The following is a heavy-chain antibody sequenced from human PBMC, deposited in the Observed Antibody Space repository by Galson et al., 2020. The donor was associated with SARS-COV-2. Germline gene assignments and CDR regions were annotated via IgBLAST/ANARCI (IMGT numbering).Heavy chain of an antibody. D-gene: IGHD6-19*01. J-gene: IGHJ4*02. CDR1: GDSVSSGSYY. V-gene: IGHV4-61*02. CDR2: IYTSGST. Sequence: SETLYLTCTVSGDSVSSGSYYWSWIRQPAGKGLEWIGRIYTSGSTTYNPSLKSRVTVSLDTSKNQFSLRLSSVTAADTAVYYCARESSSGWYLFDYWGQGTLVTVSS. CDR3: ARESSSGWYLFDY.